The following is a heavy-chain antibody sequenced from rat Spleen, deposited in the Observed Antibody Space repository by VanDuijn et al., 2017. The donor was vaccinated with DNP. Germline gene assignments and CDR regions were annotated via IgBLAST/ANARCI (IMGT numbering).Heavy chain of an antibody. CDR1: RITFSDHN. D-gene: IGHD1-12*01. Sequence: EVQLVESGGGLVQPGRSLKLSCAVSRITFSDHNMAWVRQAPKKGLEWVATISDDGSSTYYRDSVKGRFTMSRNNAKSTLYLQMDSLRSEDTATYYCTRRGTMMSFDYWGQGVMVTVSS. V-gene: IGHV5-7*01. CDR3: TRRGTMMSFDY. CDR2: ISDDGSST. J-gene: IGHJ2*01.